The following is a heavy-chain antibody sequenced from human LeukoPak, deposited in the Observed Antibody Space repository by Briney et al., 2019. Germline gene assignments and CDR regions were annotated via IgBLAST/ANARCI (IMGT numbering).Heavy chain of an antibody. Sequence: GGSLRLSCAASGFTFSDYYMSWIRQAPGKGLEWVSCISSSGSTIYYADSVNGRFTISRDNAKNSLYLQMNSLRAEDTAVYYCARGTAAGDYYYYGMDVWGQGTTVTVSS. CDR2: ISSSGSTI. CDR3: ARGTAAGDYYYYGMDV. V-gene: IGHV3-11*01. CDR1: GFTFSDYY. D-gene: IGHD6-13*01. J-gene: IGHJ6*02.